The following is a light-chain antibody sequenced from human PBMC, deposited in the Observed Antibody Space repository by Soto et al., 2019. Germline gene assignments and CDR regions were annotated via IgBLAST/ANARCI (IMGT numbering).Light chain of an antibody. CDR2: AAS. Sequence: DIQMTQSPSSLSASVGDRVTITCRASQSISNYLNWYQQKPGKAPKLLIYAASSLQSWVPSRFSGSGSGTNFTLTISSLQPEDFATYYCQQSYSTPRTFGQGTNLEIK. J-gene: IGKJ2*01. CDR3: QQSYSTPRT. V-gene: IGKV1-39*01. CDR1: QSISNY.